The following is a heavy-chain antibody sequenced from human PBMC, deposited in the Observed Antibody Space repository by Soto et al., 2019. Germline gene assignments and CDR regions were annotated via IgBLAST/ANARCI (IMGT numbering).Heavy chain of an antibody. Sequence: EVQLLESGGGLVQPGGSLRLSCAASGFSFSSYAMVWVRQAPGKGLEWVSVISARGGCLYFADSVKGRFTISRDNSKNVLSLQMNILRAQDTATYFSAKGSIEYTASVDNWGQGTLVVVSS. J-gene: IGHJ4*02. CDR2: ISARGGCL. CDR1: GFSFSSYA. D-gene: IGHD2-2*02. V-gene: IGHV3-23*01. CDR3: AKGSIEYTASVDN.